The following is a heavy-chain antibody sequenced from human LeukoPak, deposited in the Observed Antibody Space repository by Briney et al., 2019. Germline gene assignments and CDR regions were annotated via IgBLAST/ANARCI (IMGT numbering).Heavy chain of an antibody. CDR1: GFTFSSYA. CDR3: AKSKEDCCGSFDP. D-gene: IGHD2-15*01. Sequence: RGSLRLSCAASGFTFSSYAMSWVRQAPGKGLEWVSAISGSATTYYADSVRGRFIISRDNSKNTLYLQMSSLRAEDTAVYYCAKSKEDCCGSFDPWGQGTLVTVSS. V-gene: IGHV3-23*01. J-gene: IGHJ5*02. CDR2: ISGSATT.